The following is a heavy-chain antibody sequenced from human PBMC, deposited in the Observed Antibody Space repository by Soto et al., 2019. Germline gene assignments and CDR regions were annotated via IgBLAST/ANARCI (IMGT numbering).Heavy chain of an antibody. CDR1: GYTFTSYY. CDR2: INPSGGST. J-gene: IGHJ4*02. Sequence: ASVKVSCKASGYTFTSYYIHWVQQAPGQGLDWMGMINPSGGSTTYAQKFQGRVTVTRDTSTSTVYMELNSLRSEDTAVYYCARDLSSTRYFDYWGQGTLVTVS. V-gene: IGHV1-46*01. D-gene: IGHD6-6*01. CDR3: ARDLSSTRYFDY.